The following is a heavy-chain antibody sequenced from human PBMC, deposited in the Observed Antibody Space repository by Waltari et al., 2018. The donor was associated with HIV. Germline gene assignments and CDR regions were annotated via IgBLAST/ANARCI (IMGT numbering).Heavy chain of an antibody. CDR2: VHDSGTT. V-gene: IGHV4-34*02. D-gene: IGHD1-1*01. CDR3: ARGSQHHDL. Sequence: QVKLQQWGAGLLKPSETLSLTCAVYGVPLSGHYWSWIRLSPAKRLEWLGEVHDSGTTNYNPSLAGRLRFSVDTSKRQFSLNLTSVTATDSSLYFCARGSQHHDLWGQGSVVSVSS. CDR1: GVPLSGHY. J-gene: IGHJ4*02.